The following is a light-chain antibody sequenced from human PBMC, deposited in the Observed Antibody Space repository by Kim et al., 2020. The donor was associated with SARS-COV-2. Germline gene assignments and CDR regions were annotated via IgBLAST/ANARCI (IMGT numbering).Light chain of an antibody. CDR1: QSVSNY. CDR2: DAS. CDR3: QQRSNWPLS. J-gene: IGKJ4*01. V-gene: IGKV3-11*01. Sequence: EIVLTRSPATLSLSPGERATLSCRASQSVSNYLAWYQHKPGQAPRLLIYDASNRATGIPARFSGSGSGTDFTLTISSLEPEDFAVYYCQQRSNWPLSFGGGTKVDIK.